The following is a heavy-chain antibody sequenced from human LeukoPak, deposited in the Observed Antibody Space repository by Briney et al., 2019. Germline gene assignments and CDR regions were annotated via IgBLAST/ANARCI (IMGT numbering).Heavy chain of an antibody. CDR1: GFTFSSYA. CDR3: ARRGNQLRTLYYFDY. CDR2: ITGDSGST. D-gene: IGHD3-16*01. V-gene: IGHV3-23*01. J-gene: IGHJ4*02. Sequence: GGSLRLSCAASGFTFSSYAMNWVRQAPGKGLEWVSTITGDSGSTYYADSVKGRFTISRDNSKNTLYLQMNSLRAEDTAVYYCARRGNQLRTLYYFDYWGQGTLVTVSS.